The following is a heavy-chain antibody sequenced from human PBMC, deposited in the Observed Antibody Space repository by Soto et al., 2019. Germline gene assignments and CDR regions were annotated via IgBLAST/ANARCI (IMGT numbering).Heavy chain of an antibody. CDR2: IIPILGIA. Sequence: QVLLVPSGAEVKPPGSSVKFSCTASGGTFSSSTISWVRQAPGQGLEWMGRIIPILGIANYAQKFQGRVTITADKSTSTAYMELSSLRSEDTAVYYCASERSYCSSTSCYDGWFDPWGQGTLVTVSS. D-gene: IGHD2-2*01. CDR3: ASERSYCSSTSCYDGWFDP. J-gene: IGHJ5*02. V-gene: IGHV1-69*02. CDR1: GGTFSSST.